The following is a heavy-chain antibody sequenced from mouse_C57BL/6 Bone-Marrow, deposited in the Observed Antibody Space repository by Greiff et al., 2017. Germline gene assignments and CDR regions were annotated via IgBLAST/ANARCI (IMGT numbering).Heavy chain of an antibody. J-gene: IGHJ2*01. CDR2: INPSSGYT. CDR1: GYTFTSYW. CDR3: ARRYYEYAFDD. Sequence: QVQLQQSGAELAKPGASVKLSCKASGYTFTSYWMHWVKQRPGQGLEWIGYINPSSGYTKYNQKFKDKATLTADKSSSTAYMQLSSLTYEDSAGYYCARRYYEYAFDDWGQGTTLTVSS. D-gene: IGHD2-4*01. V-gene: IGHV1-7*01.